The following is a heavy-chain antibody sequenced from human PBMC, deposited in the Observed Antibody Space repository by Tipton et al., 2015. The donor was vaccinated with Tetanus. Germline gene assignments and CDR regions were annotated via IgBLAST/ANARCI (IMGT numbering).Heavy chain of an antibody. V-gene: IGHV3-21*01. CDR3: ARVHTPGLLGRYPFDS. D-gene: IGHD2-21*02. CDR1: GFTFFDYS. J-gene: IGHJ4*02. CDR2: ISGSGNYI. Sequence: GSLRLSCAASGFTFFDYSMNWVRQAPGKGLEWVSSISGSGNYIYYADSVKGRFTISRANAKNSLYLQMNSLRADDTAVYFCARVHTPGLLGRYPFDSWGQGTPVTVSS.